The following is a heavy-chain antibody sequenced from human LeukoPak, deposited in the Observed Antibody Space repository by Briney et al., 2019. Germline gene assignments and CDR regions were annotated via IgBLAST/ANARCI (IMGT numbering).Heavy chain of an antibody. CDR1: GFTFSSYG. CDR2: ISYDGSNK. D-gene: IGHD3-10*01. J-gene: IGHJ4*02. V-gene: IGHV3-30*03. Sequence: GGSLRLSCAASGFTFSSYGMHWVRQAPGKGLEWVAVISYDGSNKYYADSVKGRFTISRDNAKNSLYLQMNSLRAEDTAVYYCAREGYYYGSGSYDVWGQGTLVTVSS. CDR3: AREGYYYGSGSYDV.